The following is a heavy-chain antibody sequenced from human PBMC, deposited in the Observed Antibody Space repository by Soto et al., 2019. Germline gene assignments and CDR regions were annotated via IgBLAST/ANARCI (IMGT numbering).Heavy chain of an antibody. CDR2: ISAYNGNT. CDR1: GYTFTSYG. Sequence: ASVKVSCKASGYTFTSYGISWVRQAPGQGLEWMGWISAYNGNTNYAQKLQGRVTMTTDTSTSTAYMELRSLRSDDTAVYYCARDTTAYHYDSSGYYNPPGYWGQGTLVTVSS. CDR3: ARDTTAYHYDSSGYYNPPGY. V-gene: IGHV1-18*01. J-gene: IGHJ4*02. D-gene: IGHD3-22*01.